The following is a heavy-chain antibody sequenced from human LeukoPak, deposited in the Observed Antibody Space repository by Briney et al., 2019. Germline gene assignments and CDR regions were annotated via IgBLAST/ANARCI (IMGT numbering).Heavy chain of an antibody. V-gene: IGHV1-8*03. Sequence: ASVKVSCKASGYTFTSYDINWMRQASGQGLEWMGWMNPNTGNTGYAQKFQGRVTITADESTSTAYMELSSLRSEDTAVYYCARARLRWFGENDYWGQGTLVTVSS. CDR3: ARARLRWFGENDY. D-gene: IGHD3-10*01. J-gene: IGHJ4*02. CDR1: GYTFTSYD. CDR2: MNPNTGNT.